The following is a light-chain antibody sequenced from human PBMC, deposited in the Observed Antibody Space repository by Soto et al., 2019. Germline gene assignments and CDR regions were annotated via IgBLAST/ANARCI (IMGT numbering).Light chain of an antibody. V-gene: IGLV2-14*01. CDR2: EAY. CDR3: SSYASSDTLL. Sequence: QSALTQPASVSGTPGQSITISCTGTSSDVAYYNYVSWYQQYPGKAPKLMIYEAYNRPSGVSNRFSGAKSGNTASLTISGLRAEDEADYYCSSYASSDTLLFGGGTQLTVL. CDR1: SSDVAYYNY. J-gene: IGLJ2*01.